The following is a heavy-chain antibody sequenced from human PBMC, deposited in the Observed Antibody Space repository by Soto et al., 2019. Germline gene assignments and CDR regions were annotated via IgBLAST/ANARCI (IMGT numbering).Heavy chain of an antibody. CDR1: GYTXTGYY. CDR3: ARSCSSTTCHSYPYYYGMDV. CDR2: INPNSGGT. D-gene: IGHD2-2*01. V-gene: IGHV1-2*02. Sequence: SXKVSCKASGYTXTGYYIDLVRQAPVQGLERMGWINPNSGGTNYAQKLQVTVTINTDTSTSTAYMELRSLRSDDQAVYYCARSCSSTTCHSYPYYYGMDVWGQGTTGTVSS. J-gene: IGHJ6*02.